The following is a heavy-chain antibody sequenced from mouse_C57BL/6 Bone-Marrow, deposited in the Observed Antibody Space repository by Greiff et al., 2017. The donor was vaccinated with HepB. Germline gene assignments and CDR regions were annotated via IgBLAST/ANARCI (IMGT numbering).Heavy chain of an antibody. J-gene: IGHJ3*01. D-gene: IGHD3-2*02. Sequence: QVQLQQPGAELVKPGASVKMSCKASGYTFTSYWITWVKQRPGQGLEWIGDIYPGSGSTNYNEKFKSKATLTVDTSSSTAYMQLSSLTSEDSAVYDCARDSSGLAWFADGGQGSLVTVSA. V-gene: IGHV1-55*01. CDR1: GYTFTSYW. CDR3: ARDSSGLAWFAD. CDR2: IYPGSGST.